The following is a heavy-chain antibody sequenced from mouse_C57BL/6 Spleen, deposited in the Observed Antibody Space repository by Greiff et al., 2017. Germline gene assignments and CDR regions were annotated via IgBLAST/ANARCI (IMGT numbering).Heavy chain of an antibody. V-gene: IGHV1-76*01. CDR3: ARTYSSPMDY. Sequence: QVQLQQSGAELVRPGASVKLSCKASGYTFTDYYINWVKQRPGQGLEWIARIYPGSGNTYYNEKFKGKATLTAEKSSSTAYMQLSSLTSEDSAVYFCARTYSSPMDYWGQGTSVTVSS. CDR1: GYTFTDYY. CDR2: IYPGSGNT. J-gene: IGHJ4*01. D-gene: IGHD1-1*01.